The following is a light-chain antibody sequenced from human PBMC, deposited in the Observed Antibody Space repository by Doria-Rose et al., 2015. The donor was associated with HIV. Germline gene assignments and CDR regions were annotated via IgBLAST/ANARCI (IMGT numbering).Light chain of an antibody. V-gene: IGKV3-20*01. CDR3: HQYASSRT. CDR2: GAS. Sequence: EIVMTQSPGTLSLSPGERATLSCRASQSVSANYLAWYQQRPGQSPRLLIYGASSRATDIPDRYSGSGSGTDSTLTISRLEPEDFAVYYCHQYASSRTFGQGTKVEIK. J-gene: IGKJ1*01. CDR1: QSVSANY.